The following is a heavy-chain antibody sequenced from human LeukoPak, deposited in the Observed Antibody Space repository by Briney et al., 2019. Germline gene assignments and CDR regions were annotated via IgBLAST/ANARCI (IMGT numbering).Heavy chain of an antibody. V-gene: IGHV4-59*01. Sequence: PSETLSLNCTVSGDSISNYYWSWIRQPPGKGLEWIGYIYYSESTNYNPSLKSRVTISTDTSKSRFSLNLRSVTAEDTGIYYCARGRCRNSGCRPYFDYWGQGTQVTVSS. CDR1: GDSISNYY. J-gene: IGHJ4*02. CDR2: IYYSEST. CDR3: ARGRCRNSGCRPYFDY. D-gene: IGHD2/OR15-2a*01.